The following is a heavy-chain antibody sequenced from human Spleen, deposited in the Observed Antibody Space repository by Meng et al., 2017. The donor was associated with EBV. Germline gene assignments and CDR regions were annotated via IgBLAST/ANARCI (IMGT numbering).Heavy chain of an antibody. CDR3: ARGIPDYGGNPHYDS. CDR1: GESFNTYY. J-gene: IGHJ4*02. D-gene: IGHD4-23*01. Sequence: QVQLQQWGAGLLKPSXXXXLXXXVYGESFNTYYWTWIRQTPVKGLEWIGEINHDGFSNSNPSLRSRVTISVDTSKKQFSLTLTSVTAADTGIYYCARGIPDYGGNPHYDSWGQGTLVTVSS. CDR2: INHDGFS. V-gene: IGHV4-34*01.